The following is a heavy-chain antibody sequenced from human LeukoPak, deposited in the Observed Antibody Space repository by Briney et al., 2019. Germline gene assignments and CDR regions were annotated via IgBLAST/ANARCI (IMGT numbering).Heavy chain of an antibody. CDR3: ARGSGRSYLPFDY. V-gene: IGHV3-21*01. J-gene: IGHJ4*02. CDR1: GITFGSYA. CDR2: ISSSSSYI. Sequence: GGSLRLSCAASGITFGSYAMNWVRQAPGKWLEWVSSISSSSSYIYYADSVKGRFTISRDNAKNSLYLQMNSLRAEDTAVYYCARGSGRSYLPFDYWGQGTLVTVSS. D-gene: IGHD1-26*01.